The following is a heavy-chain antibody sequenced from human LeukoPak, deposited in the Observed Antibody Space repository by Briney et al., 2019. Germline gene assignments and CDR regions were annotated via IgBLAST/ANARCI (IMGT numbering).Heavy chain of an antibody. Sequence: GGSLRLSCAASGNYWMHWVRQAPGKGLVWVSHINSDGSWTSYADSVKGRFTISRDNAKNTLYLQMNSLRAEDTAVYYCARWGELPAFDIWGQGTMVTVSS. D-gene: IGHD1-26*01. CDR3: ARWGELPAFDI. CDR1: GNYW. J-gene: IGHJ3*02. V-gene: IGHV3-74*01. CDR2: INSDGSWT.